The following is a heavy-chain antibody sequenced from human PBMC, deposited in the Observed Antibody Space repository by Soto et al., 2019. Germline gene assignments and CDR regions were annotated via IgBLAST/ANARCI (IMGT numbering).Heavy chain of an antibody. D-gene: IGHD4-17*01. Sequence: QVQLVQSGAEVKKPGSSVKVSCKASGGTFSSYAISWVRQAPGQGLEWMGGIIPIFGTANYAQKFQGRVTITADESTSTAYMELSRLRSEDTAVYYCARGRSNLYATDFDYWGQGTLVTVSS. CDR2: IIPIFGTA. CDR1: GGTFSSYA. V-gene: IGHV1-69*12. CDR3: ARGRSNLYATDFDY. J-gene: IGHJ4*02.